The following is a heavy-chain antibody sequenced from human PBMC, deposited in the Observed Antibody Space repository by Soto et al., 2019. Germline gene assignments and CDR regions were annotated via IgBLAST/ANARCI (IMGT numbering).Heavy chain of an antibody. V-gene: IGHV4-4*07. J-gene: IGHJ5*02. CDR2: IYATGTT. D-gene: IGHD1-1*01. CDR1: GASISGFY. Sequence: PSETLSLTCTVSGASISGFYWSWIRKSAGKGLEWIGRIYATGTTDYNPSLKGRVMMSVGTSKKQFSLKLRSVTAADTAVYYCVRDGTKTLRDWFDPWGQGISVTVSS. CDR3: VRDGTKTLRDWFDP.